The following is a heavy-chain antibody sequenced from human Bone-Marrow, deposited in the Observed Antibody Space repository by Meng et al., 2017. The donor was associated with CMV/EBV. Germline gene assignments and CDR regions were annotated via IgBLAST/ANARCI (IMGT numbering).Heavy chain of an antibody. CDR3: AGHHYCSSTTCYTFDY. D-gene: IGHD2-2*02. J-gene: IGHJ4*02. V-gene: IGHV4-39*01. CDR1: GGSISTTDYY. Sequence: ETLSLTCTVSGGSISTTDYYWGWIRQTAGKGLDWIGSIYYSGSTYYNPSLKSRVTISVDTSKNQFSLKLSSVTAADTAVYYCAGHHYCSSTTCYTFDYWGQGTLVTVSS. CDR2: IYYSGST.